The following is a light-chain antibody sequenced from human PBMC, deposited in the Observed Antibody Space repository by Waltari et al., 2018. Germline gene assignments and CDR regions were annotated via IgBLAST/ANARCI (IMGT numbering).Light chain of an antibody. Sequence: DIQLTQSPSFLSASVGDRVTITCRASQGISSYLAWYQQKPGKAPKLLIYAASTLQSGVPSRFGGSGSGTEFTLTISSLQPEDFATYYCQQLNSYPRTFGQGTKLEIK. J-gene: IGKJ2*01. CDR2: AAS. V-gene: IGKV1-9*01. CDR1: QGISSY. CDR3: QQLNSYPRT.